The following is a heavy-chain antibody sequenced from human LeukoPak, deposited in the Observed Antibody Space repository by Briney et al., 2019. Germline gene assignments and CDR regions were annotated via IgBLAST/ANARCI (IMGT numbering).Heavy chain of an antibody. D-gene: IGHD3-22*01. J-gene: IGHJ3*02. CDR2: IYYSGTT. CDR1: GVSISSSTYY. Sequence: PSETLSLTCTVSGVSISSSTYYWGWIRQPPGKGLEWIGSIYYSGTTYYNPSLKSRVTISGDTSKNQFSLKLSSATAADTAVYYCARHDSSGPYNAFDIWGQGTMVTVSS. V-gene: IGHV4-39*01. CDR3: ARHDSSGPYNAFDI.